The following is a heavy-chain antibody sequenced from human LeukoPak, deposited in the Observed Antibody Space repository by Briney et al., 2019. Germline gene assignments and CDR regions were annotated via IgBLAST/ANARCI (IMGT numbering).Heavy chain of an antibody. CDR2: INPNSGAT. V-gene: IGHV1-2*02. Sequence: ASVKVSCKASGYTFTGYYMHWVRQAPGQGLEWMGWINPNSGATSYAQKFQGRVSMTRDTPLTTAYMELSRLRSDDTAIYYCARNRDAYHLDYWGQGTLVAVSS. D-gene: IGHD3-16*01. CDR3: ARNRDAYHLDY. CDR1: GYTFTGYY. J-gene: IGHJ4*02.